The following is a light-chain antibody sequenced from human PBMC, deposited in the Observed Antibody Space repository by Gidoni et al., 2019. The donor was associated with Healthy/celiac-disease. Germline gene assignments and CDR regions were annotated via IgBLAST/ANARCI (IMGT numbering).Light chain of an antibody. CDR1: QGSSSA. Sequence: AIQLTQSPSSLSASVGDRVTITCRASQGSSSALAWYQQKPGKAPKLLIYDASSVESGVPSRFSGSGSGTDFTLTISSLQPEDFATYYCQQYNSYSYTFGQGTKVEIK. CDR2: DAS. V-gene: IGKV1-13*02. J-gene: IGKJ2*01. CDR3: QQYNSYSYT.